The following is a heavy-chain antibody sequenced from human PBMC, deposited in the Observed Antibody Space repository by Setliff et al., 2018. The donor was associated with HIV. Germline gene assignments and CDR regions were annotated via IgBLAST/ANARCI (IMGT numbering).Heavy chain of an antibody. D-gene: IGHD5-18*01. Sequence: ASVKVSCKVFGYSLIALSVHWVRQSPGIGLEWMGSFDPAHAKTTYAQKFQGRVTLTEDTSADTAYLQLSSLRFEDTAVYYCATTKTGYTYEGAFDYWGQGTLVTVSS. J-gene: IGHJ4*02. CDR1: GYSLIALS. CDR2: FDPAHAKT. CDR3: ATTKTGYTYEGAFDY. V-gene: IGHV1-24*01.